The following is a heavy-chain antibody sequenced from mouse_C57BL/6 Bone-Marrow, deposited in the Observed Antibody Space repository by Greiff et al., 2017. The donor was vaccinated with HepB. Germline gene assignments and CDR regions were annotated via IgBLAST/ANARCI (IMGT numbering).Heavy chain of an antibody. Sequence: QVQLQQPGAELVRPGTSVKLSCKASGYTFTSYWMHWVKQRPGQGLEWIGVIDPSDSYTNYNQKFKGKATLTVDTSSSTAYMQLSSLTSEDSAVYYCAYYYGSSMDYFDYWGQGTTLTVSS. D-gene: IGHD1-1*01. J-gene: IGHJ2*01. V-gene: IGHV1-59*01. CDR2: IDPSDSYT. CDR1: GYTFTSYW. CDR3: AYYYGSSMDYFDY.